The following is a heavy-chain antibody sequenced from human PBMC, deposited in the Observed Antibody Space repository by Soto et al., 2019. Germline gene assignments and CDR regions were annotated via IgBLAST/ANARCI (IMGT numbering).Heavy chain of an antibody. CDR3: ARVGPGYCSSTSYYAYYYYGMDV. Sequence: QVQLVESGGGVVQPGRSLRLSCAASGFTFSSYGMHWVRQAPGKGLEWVAVIWYDGSNKYYADSVKGRFTISRDNSKNTLYLQMNSLRAEDTAVYYCARVGPGYCSSTSYYAYYYYGMDVRGQGTTVTVSS. J-gene: IGHJ6*02. CDR1: GFTFSSYG. V-gene: IGHV3-33*01. CDR2: IWYDGSNK. D-gene: IGHD2-2*01.